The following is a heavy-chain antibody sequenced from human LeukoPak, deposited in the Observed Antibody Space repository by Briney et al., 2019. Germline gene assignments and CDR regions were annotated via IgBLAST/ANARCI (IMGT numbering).Heavy chain of an antibody. CDR3: ARCPFKVVTAIPLFAC. CDR2: IIPIFGTA. J-gene: IGHJ4*02. Sequence: SVKVSCKASGGTFSSYAISWVRQAPGQGLEWMGGIIPIFGTANYAQKFQGRVTITADESTSTAYMELSSLRSEDTAVYYCARCPFKVVTAIPLFACWGQGTLVTVSS. CDR1: GGTFSSYA. D-gene: IGHD2-21*02. V-gene: IGHV1-69*13.